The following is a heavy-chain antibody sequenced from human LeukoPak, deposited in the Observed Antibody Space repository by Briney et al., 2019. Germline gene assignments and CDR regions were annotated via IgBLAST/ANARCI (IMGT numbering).Heavy chain of an antibody. Sequence: PSQTLSLTCSVWGGSISSVSYYWSWIRQPAGKGLEWIGRIYTSGSTNYNPSLKSRVTISVDTSKNQFSLKLSSVTAADTAVYYCARDPTMVRDQDDAFDIWGQGTMVTVA. CDR2: IYTSGST. CDR3: ARDPTMVRDQDDAFDI. J-gene: IGHJ3*02. V-gene: IGHV4-61*02. D-gene: IGHD3-10*01. CDR1: GGSISSVSYY.